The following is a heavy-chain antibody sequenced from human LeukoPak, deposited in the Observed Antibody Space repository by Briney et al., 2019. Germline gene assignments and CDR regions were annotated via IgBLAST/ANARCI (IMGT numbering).Heavy chain of an antibody. Sequence: GGSLRLSCAASGFTVSINYMSWVRQAPGKALEWVSVIYSGGSTYYADSVKGRFTISRDNSKNTLYLQMNSLRAEDTAVYYCARVPGYDDYGDFYYFDYWGQGTLVTVSP. V-gene: IGHV3-53*01. CDR3: ARVPGYDDYGDFYYFDY. CDR1: GFTVSINY. CDR2: IYSGGST. D-gene: IGHD4-17*01. J-gene: IGHJ4*02.